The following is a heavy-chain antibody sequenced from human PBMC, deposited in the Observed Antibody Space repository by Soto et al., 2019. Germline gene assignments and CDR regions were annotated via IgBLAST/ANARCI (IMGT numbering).Heavy chain of an antibody. V-gene: IGHV3-74*01. Sequence: GGSLRLSCEASGFIFSNYWMHWVRQTPGSGLVWVSCISYDGSITNYADSVKGRFTISRDNAKNTLYLQMNSLRAEDTAVYYCAKDLTWNQADYWGQGALVTVSS. CDR3: AKDLTWNQADY. CDR1: GFIFSNYW. D-gene: IGHD1-1*01. CDR2: ISYDGSIT. J-gene: IGHJ4*02.